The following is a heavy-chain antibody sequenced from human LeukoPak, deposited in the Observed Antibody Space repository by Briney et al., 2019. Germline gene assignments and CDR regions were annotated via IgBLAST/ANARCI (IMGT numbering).Heavy chain of an antibody. CDR3: AKEGTVAGTGYFDY. CDR2: ITGGDNT. J-gene: IGHJ4*02. V-gene: IGHV3-23*01. D-gene: IGHD6-19*01. CDR1: GFTFSNYA. Sequence: GGSLRLSCAASGFTFSNYAMSWVRQAPGKGLEWVSAITGGDNTYYADSVKGRFTISRDNSKSTLYLQMNSLRAEDTAIYYCAKEGTVAGTGYFDYWRQGALVTVSS.